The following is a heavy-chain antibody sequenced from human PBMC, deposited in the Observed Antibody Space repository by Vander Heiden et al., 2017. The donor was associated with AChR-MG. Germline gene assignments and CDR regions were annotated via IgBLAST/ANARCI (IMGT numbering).Heavy chain of an antibody. J-gene: IGHJ4*02. D-gene: IGHD5-12*01. CDR1: GYTFSNFA. V-gene: IGHV1-18*01. Sequence: QLVQSGPEVKEPGAPVKVSCRASGYTFSNFAITWVRQAPGQGIEWLGWTSAYTGHTNYAQNFQGRVAMTTDTSTSTAYMELRSLRPDDTAIYFCARGGGVATSYWFDYWGQGILVTVSS. CDR3: ARGGGVATSYWFDY. CDR2: TSAYTGHT.